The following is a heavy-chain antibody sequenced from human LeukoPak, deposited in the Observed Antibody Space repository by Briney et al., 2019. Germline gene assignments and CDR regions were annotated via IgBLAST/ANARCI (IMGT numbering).Heavy chain of an antibody. CDR1: GFTFSSYG. J-gene: IGHJ4*02. CDR2: ISYDGSNK. V-gene: IGHV3-30*03. D-gene: IGHD3-22*01. CDR3: ARDRQYYYDSSGSDY. Sequence: GGSLRLSCAASGFTFSSYGMHWVRQAPGKGLEWVAVISYDGSNKYYAGSVKGRFTISRDNSKNTLYLQMNSLRAEDTAVYYCARDRQYYYDSSGSDYWGQGTLVTVSS.